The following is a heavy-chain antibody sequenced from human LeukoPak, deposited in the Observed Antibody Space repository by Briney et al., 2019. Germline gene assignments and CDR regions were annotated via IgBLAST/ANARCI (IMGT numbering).Heavy chain of an antibody. CDR2: IYYSGST. D-gene: IGHD3-10*01. CDR3: ARRVVRGDSFDY. J-gene: IGHJ4*02. V-gene: IGHV4-30-4*01. Sequence: SETLSLTCTVSGGSISSGDYYWSWIRQPPGKGLEWIGYIYYSGSTYYNPSLKSRVTISVDTSKNQFSLKLSSATAADTAVYYCARRVVRGDSFDYWGQGTLVTVSS. CDR1: GGSISSGDYY.